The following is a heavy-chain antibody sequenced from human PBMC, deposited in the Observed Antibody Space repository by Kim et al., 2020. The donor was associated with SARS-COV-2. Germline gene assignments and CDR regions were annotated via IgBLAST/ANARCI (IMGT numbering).Heavy chain of an antibody. CDR3: ARDLEVERYFDY. CDR1: GFMFDVFG. CDR2: IGHDGSFH. D-gene: IGHD3-3*01. V-gene: IGHV3-33*08. Sequence: GGSLRLSCEASGFMFDVFGMHWVRQAPGKGLEWVATIGHDGSFHEYGDSVKGRFTISRDNSKNALYLQMNSLRGEDTAVYYCARDLEVERYFDYWGQGTLVTVSS. J-gene: IGHJ4*02.